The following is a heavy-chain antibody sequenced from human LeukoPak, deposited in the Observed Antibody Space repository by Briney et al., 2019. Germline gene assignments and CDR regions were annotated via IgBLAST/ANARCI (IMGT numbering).Heavy chain of an antibody. CDR3: ARGSPGYNG. CDR2: ISNSGGST. J-gene: IGHJ4*02. V-gene: IGHV3-23*01. Sequence: PGGSLRLSCAASGFTFSNYAMSWVRQAPGKGLEWVSAISNSGGSTYYADSVKGRFTISRDNSKDTLYLQMNSLRAEDTAVYYCARGSPGYNGWGQGTLVTVSS. CDR1: GFTFSNYA. D-gene: IGHD5-24*01.